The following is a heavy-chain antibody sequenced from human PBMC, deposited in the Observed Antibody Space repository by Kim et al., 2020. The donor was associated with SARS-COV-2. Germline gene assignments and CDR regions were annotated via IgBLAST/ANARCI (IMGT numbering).Heavy chain of an antibody. J-gene: IGHJ4*02. D-gene: IGHD3-16*01. Sequence: KGRFTISRDNSKNTLYLQMNSLRTEDTAVYYCAKDWFGGRGQYFTVYYFHYWGQGALVTVSS. CDR3: AKDWFGGRGQYFTVYYFHY. V-gene: IGHV3-30*02.